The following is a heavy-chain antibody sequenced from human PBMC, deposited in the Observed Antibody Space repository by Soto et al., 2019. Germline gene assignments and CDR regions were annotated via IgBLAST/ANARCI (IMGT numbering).Heavy chain of an antibody. J-gene: IGHJ6*02. Sequence: SVKVSCKASGGTFSSYAISWVRQAPGQGLEWMGGIIPIFGTANYAQKFQGRVTITADESTSTAYMELSSLRSEDTAVYYCARDGDYYDSSGSYYYYYYGMDVWGQGTTVTVSS. CDR3: ARDGDYYDSSGSYYYYYYGMDV. CDR2: IIPIFGTA. D-gene: IGHD3-22*01. CDR1: GGTFSSYA. V-gene: IGHV1-69*13.